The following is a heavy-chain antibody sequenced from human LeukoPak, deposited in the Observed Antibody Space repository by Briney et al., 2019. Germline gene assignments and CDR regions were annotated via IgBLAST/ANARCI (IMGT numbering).Heavy chain of an antibody. D-gene: IGHD1-26*01. Sequence: PGGSLRLSCSAPGFTFSSYTMHWVRQAPGKGLEYVSAISSIGGSTYFADSVQGRFIISRDNSKNTVYLQMSSLRTEDTAVYYCVKGGSGTYRGDFDYWGQGTLATVSS. CDR2: ISSIGGST. CDR1: GFTFSSYT. V-gene: IGHV3-64D*09. CDR3: VKGGSGTYRGDFDY. J-gene: IGHJ4*02.